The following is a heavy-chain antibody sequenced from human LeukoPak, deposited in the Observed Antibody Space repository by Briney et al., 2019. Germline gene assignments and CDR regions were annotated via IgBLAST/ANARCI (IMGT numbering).Heavy chain of an antibody. V-gene: IGHV1-2*02. CDR1: GYTFTDYF. Sequence: GASVKVSCKASGYTFTDYFLHWVRQAPGQGLEWMGWINPNSGGTNYAQKFQGRVTMTRDTSISTAYMDLSRLRSDDTAVCFCARGGLPIYYYYMDVWGKGTTVTVSS. J-gene: IGHJ6*03. D-gene: IGHD4-11*01. CDR3: ARGGLPIYYYYMDV. CDR2: INPNSGGT.